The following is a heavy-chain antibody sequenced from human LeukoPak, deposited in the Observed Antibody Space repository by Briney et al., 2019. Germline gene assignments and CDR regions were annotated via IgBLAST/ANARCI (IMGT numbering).Heavy chain of an antibody. D-gene: IGHD6-13*01. J-gene: IGHJ4*02. CDR2: IKQDGSQK. V-gene: IGHV3-7*01. CDR1: GFTFSHYW. CDR3: AKDDNSWSLNY. Sequence: GGSLRLSCAASGFTFSHYWMSWVRQAPGKGLERVASIKQDGSQKYYGDSVKGRFTISRDNAKNSLYLQMNSLRAEDTAFYYCAKDDNSWSLNYWGQGTLVTVSS.